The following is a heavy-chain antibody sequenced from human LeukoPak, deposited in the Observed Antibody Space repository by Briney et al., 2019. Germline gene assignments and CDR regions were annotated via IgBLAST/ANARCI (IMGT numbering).Heavy chain of an antibody. D-gene: IGHD1-26*01. CDR1: GGSISSYY. V-gene: IGHV4-59*01. J-gene: IGHJ4*02. CDR2: IYYSGST. Sequence: SETLSLTCTVSGGSISSYYWSWIRQPPGKGLEWIGYIYYSGSTNYNPSLKSRVTISVDTSKNQFSLKLSSVTSADTAVYYCARTLVGASFDYWGQGTLVTVSS. CDR3: ARTLVGASFDY.